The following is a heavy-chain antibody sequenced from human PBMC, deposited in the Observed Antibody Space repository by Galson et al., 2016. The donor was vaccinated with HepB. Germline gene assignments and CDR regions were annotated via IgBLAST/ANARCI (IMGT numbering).Heavy chain of an antibody. J-gene: IGHJ4*02. D-gene: IGHD1-1*01. CDR2: INPNNGGT. Sequence: SVKVSCKASGYTFTNYFIHWVRRAPGQGLEWMGHINPNNGGTVYAQKFQGRISVTRDTSISTTYMELSSLQSDDMALYYWAIDLGHLEPKKNAWDKHLDYWGQGTLGTVSS. CDR3: AIDLGHLEPKKNAWDKHLDY. V-gene: IGHV1-2*06. CDR1: GYTFTNYF.